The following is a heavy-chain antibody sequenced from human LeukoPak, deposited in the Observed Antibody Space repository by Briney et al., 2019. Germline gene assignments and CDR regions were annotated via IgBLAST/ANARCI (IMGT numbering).Heavy chain of an antibody. D-gene: IGHD6-13*01. J-gene: IGHJ4*02. CDR1: GFTFNSYT. Sequence: GGSLRLSCAASGFTFNSYTIHWVRQAPGKGLEWVSVISFDGSNKYYTDSVKGRFTISRDNSKNTLYLQMDSLRADDTAVYFCARDSIRQQLYYFDYWGRGTLVTVSS. CDR2: ISFDGSNK. V-gene: IGHV3-30*04. CDR3: ARDSIRQQLYYFDY.